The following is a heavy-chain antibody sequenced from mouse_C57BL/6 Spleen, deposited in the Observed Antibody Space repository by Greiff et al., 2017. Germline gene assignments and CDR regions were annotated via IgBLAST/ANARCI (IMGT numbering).Heavy chain of an antibody. Sequence: VQLQQPGAELVKPGASVKLSCKASGYTFTSYWMHWVKQRPGQGLEWIGMIHPNSGSTNYNEKFKSKATLTVDKSSSTAYMQLSSLTSEDSAVYYCARSDYLPKEFAYWGQGTLVTVSA. CDR3: ARSDYLPKEFAY. CDR1: GYTFTSYW. D-gene: IGHD2-1*01. J-gene: IGHJ3*01. V-gene: IGHV1-64*01. CDR2: IHPNSGST.